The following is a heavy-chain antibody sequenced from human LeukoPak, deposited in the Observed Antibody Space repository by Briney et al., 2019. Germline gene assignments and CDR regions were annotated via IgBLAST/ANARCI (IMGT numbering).Heavy chain of an antibody. CDR1: GYTFTGYY. J-gene: IGHJ5*02. CDR2: INPNSGGT. D-gene: IGHD6-13*01. Sequence: TSVKVSCKASGYTFTGYYMHWVRQAPGQGLEWMGWINPNSGGTNYAQKFQGRVTMTRDTSISTAYMELSRLRSDDTAVYYCARGTGGIAAAGNWFDPWGQGTLVTVSS. CDR3: ARGTGGIAAAGNWFDP. V-gene: IGHV1-2*02.